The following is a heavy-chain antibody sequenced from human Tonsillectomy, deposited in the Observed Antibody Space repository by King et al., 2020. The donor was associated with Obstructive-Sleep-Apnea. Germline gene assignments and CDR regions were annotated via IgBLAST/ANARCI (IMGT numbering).Heavy chain of an antibody. J-gene: IGHJ4*02. CDR3: ARESYGNHYFDY. Sequence: VQLVESGGGVVQPGRSLRLSCAASGFTFSSYAMHWVRQAPGKGLEWGAVMAYDGSNEYYAASVRGRFTISRDNSKSTLYLQMNSLRTEDTAVYYCARESYGNHYFDYWGQGTLVTVSS. D-gene: IGHD4-11*01. CDR1: GFTFSSYA. V-gene: IGHV3-30-3*01. CDR2: MAYDGSNE.